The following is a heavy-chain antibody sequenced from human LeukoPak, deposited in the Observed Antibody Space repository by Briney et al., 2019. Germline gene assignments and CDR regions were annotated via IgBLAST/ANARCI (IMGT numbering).Heavy chain of an antibody. CDR2: INPNSGGT. D-gene: IGHD1/OR15-1a*01. V-gene: IGHV1-2*02. CDR3: ARGSSGWNNRGHDAFDI. CDR1: GYTFTGYY. J-gene: IGHJ3*02. Sequence: GASVKVSCKASGYTFTGYYMHWVRQAPGQGLEWMGWINPNSGGTNYAQKFQGRVTMTRDTSISTAYMGLSRLRSDDTAVYYCARGSSGWNNRGHDAFDIWGQGTMVTASS.